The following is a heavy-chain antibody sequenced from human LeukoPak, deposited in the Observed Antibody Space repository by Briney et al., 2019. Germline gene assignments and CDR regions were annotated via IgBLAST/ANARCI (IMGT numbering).Heavy chain of an antibody. D-gene: IGHD3-10*01. V-gene: IGHV3-30-3*01. J-gene: IGHJ6*03. CDR1: GFTVSSNY. Sequence: GGSLRLSCAASGFTVSSNYMSWVRQAPGKGLEWVAVISYDGSNKYYADSVKGRFTISRDNSKNTLYLQMNSLRAEDTAVYYCARDRAAAYYYYMDVWGKGTTVTVSS. CDR3: ARDRAAAYYYYMDV. CDR2: ISYDGSNK.